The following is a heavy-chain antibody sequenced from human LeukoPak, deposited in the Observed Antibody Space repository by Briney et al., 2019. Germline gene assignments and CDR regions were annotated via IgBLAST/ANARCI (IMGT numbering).Heavy chain of an antibody. J-gene: IGHJ4*02. Sequence: GGSLRLSCAASGFTFSDYYMSWIRQAPGKGLEWVSYISSSGSTIYYADSVKGRFTISRDNAKNSLYLQMNSLRAEDTAVYYCAGYYDFWSGYFFDYWGQGTPVTVSS. CDR3: AGYYDFWSGYFFDY. V-gene: IGHV3-11*04. CDR1: GFTFSDYY. CDR2: ISSSGSTI. D-gene: IGHD3-3*01.